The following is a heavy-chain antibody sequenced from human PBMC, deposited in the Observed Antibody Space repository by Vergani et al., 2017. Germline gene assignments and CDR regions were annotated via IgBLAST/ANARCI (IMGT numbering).Heavy chain of an antibody. Sequence: QVQLVQSGAEVKKPGASVKVSCKASGYTFTSYDINWVRQATGQGLACMGWMNPNSGNTGYAQKFQGRVTMTRNTSISTAYMELSSLRSDDTAVYYCARPLERLRSYYFDYWGQGTLVTVSS. CDR2: MNPNSGNT. CDR3: ARPLERLRSYYFDY. CDR1: GYTFTSYD. J-gene: IGHJ4*02. V-gene: IGHV1-8*01. D-gene: IGHD1-1*01.